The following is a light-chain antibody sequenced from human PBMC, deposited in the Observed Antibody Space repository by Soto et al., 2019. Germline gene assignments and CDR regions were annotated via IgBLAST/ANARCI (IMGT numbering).Light chain of an antibody. CDR1: SSNIGAGSD. CDR3: QSYDSSLSGWYV. Sequence: QSVLTRPPSVSGAPGQMVTISCTGSSSNIGAGSDVHWYQQLPGTAPKLLIYGNSNRPSGVPDRFSGSKSGTSASLAITGLQAEDEADYYCQSYDSSLSGWYVFGTGTKVTVL. V-gene: IGLV1-40*01. CDR2: GNS. J-gene: IGLJ1*01.